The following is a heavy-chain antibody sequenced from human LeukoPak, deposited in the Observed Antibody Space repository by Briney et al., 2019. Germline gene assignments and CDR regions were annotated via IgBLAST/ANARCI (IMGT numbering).Heavy chain of an antibody. CDR1: GGSISSGDYF. J-gene: IGHJ6*03. CDR2: IYYSGST. D-gene: IGHD2-2*02. Sequence: SETLSLTCTVSGGSISSGDYFWSWIRQPPGKGLEWIGYIYYSGSTYYNPSLKSRVTISVDTSKNPFSLKLSSVTAADTAVYYCARIGYCTSSSCYTSYYYYYMDVWGKGTTVTVSS. CDR3: ARIGYCTSSSCYTSYYYYYMDV. V-gene: IGHV4-30-4*08.